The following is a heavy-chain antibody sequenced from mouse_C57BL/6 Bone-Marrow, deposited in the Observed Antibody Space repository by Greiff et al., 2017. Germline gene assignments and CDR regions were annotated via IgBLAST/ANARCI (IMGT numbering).Heavy chain of an antibody. Sequence: EVQLQQSGPVLVKPGASVKMSCKASGYTFTDYYMNWVKQSHGKSLEWIGVINPYNGGTSYNQKFKGKATLTVDKSSSTAYMEFNSLTSEDSAVYYCARDYYGSSWAYWGQGTLVTVSA. CDR3: ARDYYGSSWAY. J-gene: IGHJ3*01. V-gene: IGHV1-19*01. D-gene: IGHD1-1*01. CDR1: GYTFTDYY. CDR2: INPYNGGT.